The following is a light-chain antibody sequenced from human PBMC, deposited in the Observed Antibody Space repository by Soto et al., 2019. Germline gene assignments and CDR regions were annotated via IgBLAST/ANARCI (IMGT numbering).Light chain of an antibody. CDR1: QSVSSNY. V-gene: IGKV3-20*01. Sequence: VLTQSPGTLSLSPGDSATLSCRASQSVSSNYLAWYQQKPGQAPRLLIYGASSRATGIPDRFSGSGSGTDFTLTIRRLEPEDFAVYYCQQYGSSYPWTCGQGTKVDIK. CDR2: GAS. J-gene: IGKJ1*01. CDR3: QQYGSSYPWT.